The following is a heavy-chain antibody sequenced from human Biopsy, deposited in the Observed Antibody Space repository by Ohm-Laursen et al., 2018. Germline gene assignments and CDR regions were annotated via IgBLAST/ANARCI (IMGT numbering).Heavy chain of an antibody. CDR3: AGGAAKGNPYDH. CDR2: IIPTFDTP. CDR1: GGTISSYV. Sequence: GASVKVSCKASGGTISSYVRRWVRQAPGQGIEWMGRIIPTFDTPTYAPDFQGRVTFTADKSTGTAHLDLSRLRSEDTAIYYCAGGAAKGNPYDHWGQGTLVTVSS. V-gene: IGHV1-69*06. J-gene: IGHJ5*02. D-gene: IGHD3-10*01.